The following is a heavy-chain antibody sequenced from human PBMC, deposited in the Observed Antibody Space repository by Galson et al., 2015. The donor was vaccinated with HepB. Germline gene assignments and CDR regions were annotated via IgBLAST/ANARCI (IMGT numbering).Heavy chain of an antibody. D-gene: IGHD3-10*01. V-gene: IGHV4-4*07. CDR2: IYINGST. CDR3: ARDATYYYGSGTYYPANFFDF. Sequence: GLEWIGHIYINGSTNYNPSLKSRVTMSVDTSKNQFSLKLSSVTAADTAVYYCARDATYYYGSGTYYPANFFDFWGQGTLVTVSS. J-gene: IGHJ4*02.